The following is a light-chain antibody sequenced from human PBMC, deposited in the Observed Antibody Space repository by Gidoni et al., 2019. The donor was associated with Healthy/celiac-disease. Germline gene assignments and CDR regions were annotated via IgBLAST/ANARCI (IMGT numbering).Light chain of an antibody. Sequence: DIQMTQSPSTLSASVGDRVTITCRASQSISSWLAWYQQKPGKAPKLLIYKASSLESGVPSRVSGSGSGTEFTITISSLQPDDFATYYCQQYNSYLFGQGTKVEIK. CDR1: QSISSW. CDR3: QQYNSYL. J-gene: IGKJ1*01. CDR2: KAS. V-gene: IGKV1-5*03.